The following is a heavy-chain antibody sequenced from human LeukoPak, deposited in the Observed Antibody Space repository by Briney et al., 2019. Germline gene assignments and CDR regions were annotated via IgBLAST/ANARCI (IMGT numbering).Heavy chain of an antibody. V-gene: IGHV3-48*01. CDR3: AKDPRLYYPTLTFDY. CDR1: GFTFSSYS. J-gene: IGHJ4*02. Sequence: GGSLRLSCAASGFTFSSYSMNWVRQAPGKGLEWVSYISSSSGTIYYADSVKGRFTISRDNAKNSLYLQMNSLRAEDTAVYYCAKDPRLYYPTLTFDYWGQGTLVTVSS. CDR2: ISSSSGTI. D-gene: IGHD3-10*01.